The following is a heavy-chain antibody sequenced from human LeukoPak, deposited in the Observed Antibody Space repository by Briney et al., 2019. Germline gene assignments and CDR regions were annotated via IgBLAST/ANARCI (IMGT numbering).Heavy chain of an antibody. CDR2: TYFRSKWFY. D-gene: IGHD4-17*01. CDR1: GDSVSSSTAA. Sequence: SQTLTLTCAISGDSVSSSTAAWNWIRQSPSRGLEWLGRTYFRSKWFYDYAVFIKSRTTINPDTSKNQFSLQLNSVTPEDTAIYYCARDLRTYMGINWFDPWGQGTLVTVSS. CDR3: ARDLRTYMGINWFDP. V-gene: IGHV6-1*01. J-gene: IGHJ5*02.